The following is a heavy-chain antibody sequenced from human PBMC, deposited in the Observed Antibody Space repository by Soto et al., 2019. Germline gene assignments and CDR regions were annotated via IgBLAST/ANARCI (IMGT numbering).Heavy chain of an antibody. CDR3: ARESEDLTSNFDY. Sequence: EVQLVESGGGLVRPGGSLRLSCAASGFTFSRYSMNWVRQAPGKGLEWVSSISSTTNYIYYAESMKGRFTVSRDNAKNSVYLDMNSLSAEDTAVYYCARESEDLTSNFDYWGQGTLVTVSS. V-gene: IGHV3-21*01. CDR1: GFTFSRYS. CDR2: ISSTTNYI. J-gene: IGHJ4*02.